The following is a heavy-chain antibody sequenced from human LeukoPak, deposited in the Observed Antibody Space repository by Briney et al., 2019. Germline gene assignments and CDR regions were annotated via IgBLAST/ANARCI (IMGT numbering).Heavy chain of an antibody. D-gene: IGHD1-7*01. J-gene: IGHJ4*02. CDR3: AKDFYPLGNYVIYFDY. Sequence: GGSLRLSCAASGFTFGIYAMSWVRQAPGKGLEWVSTISGSAISTYYADSVKGRFTISRDNSKNTLYLQMNSLRPEDSAVYYCAKDFYPLGNYVIYFDYWGQGTLVTVSS. CDR2: ISGSAIST. CDR1: GFTFGIYA. V-gene: IGHV3-23*01.